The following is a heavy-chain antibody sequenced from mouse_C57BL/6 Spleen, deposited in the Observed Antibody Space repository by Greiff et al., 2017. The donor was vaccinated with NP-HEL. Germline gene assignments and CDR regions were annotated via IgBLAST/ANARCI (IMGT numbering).Heavy chain of an antibody. J-gene: IGHJ4*01. CDR1: GFSLTSYG. CDR2: IWSGGST. CDR3: ARNHGSSYVGAMDY. D-gene: IGHD1-1*01. V-gene: IGHV2-2*01. Sequence: VQLQESGPGLVQPSPSLSITCTVSGFSLTSYGVHWVRQSPGKGLEWLGVIWSGGSTDYNAAFISSLSISKVNSKCQVFYKMNSLQADDTAIYYCARNHGSSYVGAMDYWGQGTSVTVSS.